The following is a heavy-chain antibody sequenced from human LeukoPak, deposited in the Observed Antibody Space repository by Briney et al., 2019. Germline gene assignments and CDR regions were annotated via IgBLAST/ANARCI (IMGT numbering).Heavy chain of an antibody. V-gene: IGHV3-9*01. CDR2: INWNSGGT. CDR1: GFTFGDYA. D-gene: IGHD3-22*01. CDR3: AKGSTYHYDSSGYPTDC. Sequence: GRSLRLSCAGSGFTFGDYAMHWVRQAPGKGLEWVSGINWNSGGTGYADSVKGRFTISRDNAKSSLYLQVNSLRAEDTALYYCAKGSTYHYDSSGYPTDCWGQGTLVTVSS. J-gene: IGHJ4*02.